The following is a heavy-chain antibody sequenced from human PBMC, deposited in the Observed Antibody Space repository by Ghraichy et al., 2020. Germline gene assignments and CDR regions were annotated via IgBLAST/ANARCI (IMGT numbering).Heavy chain of an antibody. J-gene: IGHJ4*02. CDR3: AREISYNISGFSTI. CDR2: IYSGGST. D-gene: IGHD3-22*01. Sequence: VLVIYSGGSTEYADSVKGRFSLSRDNSKNTLYLHMKSLRAEDTAVYYCAREISYNISGFSTIWGQG. V-gene: IGHV3-53*01.